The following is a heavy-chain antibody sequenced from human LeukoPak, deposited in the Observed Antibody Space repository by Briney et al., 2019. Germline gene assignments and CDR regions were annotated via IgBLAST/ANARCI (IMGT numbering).Heavy chain of an antibody. J-gene: IGHJ4*02. Sequence: GSLRLSCAASGFTLSSYWMHWVRQGPGKGLVWVSRIYSDGSRTTYADSVKGRFTISRDNSKNTLYLQMNSLRAEDTAVYSCARGGYSGYDFDFWGQGTLVTVSS. CDR3: ARGGYSGYDFDF. CDR2: IYSDGSRT. V-gene: IGHV3-74*01. CDR1: GFTLSSYW. D-gene: IGHD5-12*01.